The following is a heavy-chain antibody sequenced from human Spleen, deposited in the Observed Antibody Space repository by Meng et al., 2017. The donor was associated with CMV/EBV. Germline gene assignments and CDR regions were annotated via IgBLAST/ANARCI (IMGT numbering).Heavy chain of an antibody. CDR2: ISGSPDNT. CDR1: GFSFSSYG. D-gene: IGHD2-15*01. V-gene: IGHV3-23*01. J-gene: IGHJ5*02. Sequence: GGSLRLSCTASGFSFSSYGMTWVRQAPGKGLEWVSGISGSPDNTYYADSVKGRFTISRDNAQNTLYLQMNSLRADDTAVYYCARVTPATWWFDPWGQGTLVTVSS. CDR3: ARVTPATWWFDP.